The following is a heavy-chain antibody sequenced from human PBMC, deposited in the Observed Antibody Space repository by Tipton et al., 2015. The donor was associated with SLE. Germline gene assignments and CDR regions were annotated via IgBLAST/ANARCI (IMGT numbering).Heavy chain of an antibody. CDR2: INHSGST. CDR3: AGVSRDAFEI. Sequence: TLSLTCTVSGGSISSRSYYWGWISQPPGKGLEWIGEINHSGSTNYNPSLKSRVTISVDTSKNQFSLKLSSVTAADTAVYYCAGVSRDAFEIWGQGTMVTVSS. CDR1: GGSISSRSYY. V-gene: IGHV4-39*07. J-gene: IGHJ3*02.